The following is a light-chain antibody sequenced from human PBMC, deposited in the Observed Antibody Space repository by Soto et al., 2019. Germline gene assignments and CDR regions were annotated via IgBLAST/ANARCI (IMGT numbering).Light chain of an antibody. CDR1: QSVSSSY. J-gene: IGKJ3*01. Sequence: EIVLTQSPGTLSLSPGERATLSCRASQSVSSSYLAWYQQKPGQAPRLLIYGASSSAAGNPDRFSGSGSGTDFTLPISRLEPEDFAVYYCQQYGSSPLTFGPGTKVDIK. CDR3: QQYGSSPLT. CDR2: GAS. V-gene: IGKV3-20*01.